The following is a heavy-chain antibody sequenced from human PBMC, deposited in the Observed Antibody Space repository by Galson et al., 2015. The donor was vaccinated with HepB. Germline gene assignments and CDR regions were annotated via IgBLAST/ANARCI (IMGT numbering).Heavy chain of an antibody. V-gene: IGHV3-73*01. J-gene: IGHJ6*02. D-gene: IGHD2-15*01. CDR3: TYVVVVAATLDGMDV. CDR1: GFTFGGSA. Sequence: SLRLSCAASGFTFGGSAMHWVRQASGKGLEWVGRIRSKANSYATAYAASVKGRFTISRDESKNTAYLQMNSLKTEDTAVYYCTYVVVVAATLDGMDVWGQGTTVTVSS. CDR2: IRSKANSYAT.